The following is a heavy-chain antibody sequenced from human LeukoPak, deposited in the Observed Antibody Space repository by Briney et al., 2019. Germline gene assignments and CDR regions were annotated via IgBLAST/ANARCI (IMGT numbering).Heavy chain of an antibody. CDR2: ISGSGGST. CDR3: AKGTNRWLQLYYFDY. V-gene: IGHV3-23*01. Sequence: GGSLRLSCAASGFTFSSYAMSWVRQAPGEGLEWVSAISGSGGSTYYADSVKGRFTISRDNSKNTLYLQMNSLRAEDTAVNYCAKGTNRWLQLYYFDYWGQGTLVTVSS. CDR1: GFTFSSYA. D-gene: IGHD5-24*01. J-gene: IGHJ4*02.